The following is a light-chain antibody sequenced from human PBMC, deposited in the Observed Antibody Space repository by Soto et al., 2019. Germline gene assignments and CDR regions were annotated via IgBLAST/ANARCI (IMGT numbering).Light chain of an antibody. J-gene: IGLJ2*01. CDR2: SNN. CDR1: SSNIGSNT. CDR3: AAWDDNLNGYVV. Sequence: QSALTQPPSASGTPGQRVTISCSGSSSNIGSNTVNWYQQLPGTAPKLLIYSNNQRPSGVPDRFSGSKSGTSASLAISGLQSEDEADYYCAAWDDNLNGYVVFGGGTQLTVL. V-gene: IGLV1-44*01.